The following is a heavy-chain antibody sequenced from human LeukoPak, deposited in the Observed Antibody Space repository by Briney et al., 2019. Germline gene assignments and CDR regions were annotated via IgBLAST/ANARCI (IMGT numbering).Heavy chain of an antibody. CDR1: GFTFSSYA. CDR2: ISGSGGST. D-gene: IGHD6-13*01. CDR3: ARDSSSSWYRFDY. V-gene: IGHV3-23*01. Sequence: GGCLRLSCAASGFTFSSYAMSWVRQAPGKGLEWVSAISGSGGSTYYADSVKGRFTISRDNSKNTLYLQMNSLRAEDTAVYYCARDSSSSWYRFDYWGQGTLVTVSS. J-gene: IGHJ4*02.